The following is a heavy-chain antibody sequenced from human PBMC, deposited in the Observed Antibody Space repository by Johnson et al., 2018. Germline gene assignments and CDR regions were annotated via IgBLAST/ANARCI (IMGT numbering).Heavy chain of an antibody. D-gene: IGHD3-16*01. Sequence: QVQLVQSGGGVVQPGRSLRLSCAASGFTFSSYGIHWVRQAPGKGLEWVAVIWYDGRNKYYADSVTGRFTISRDNAKTTLYLQMNSLRAEDTAVYYCAREIGGVWGMDVWCQGTAVTVPS. CDR1: GFTFSSYG. CDR3: AREIGGVWGMDV. V-gene: IGHV3-33*01. J-gene: IGHJ6*02. CDR2: IWYDGRNK.